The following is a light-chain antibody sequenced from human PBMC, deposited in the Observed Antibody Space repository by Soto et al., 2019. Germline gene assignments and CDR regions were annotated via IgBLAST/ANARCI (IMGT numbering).Light chain of an antibody. J-gene: IGKJ1*01. V-gene: IGKV3-20*01. CDR3: QHDGTSRT. CDR1: QSVSSSY. Sequence: EIVLTQSPGTLSLSPGERATLSCRTSQSVSSSYLTWYQQKPGQAPRLLIYGASSRATGIPDRFSGSGSGTDFTLTISRLEPEACAVYYCQHDGTSRTFGRGTKVEIK. CDR2: GAS.